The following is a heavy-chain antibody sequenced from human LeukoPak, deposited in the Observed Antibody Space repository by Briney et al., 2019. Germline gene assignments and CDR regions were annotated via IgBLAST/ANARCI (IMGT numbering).Heavy chain of an antibody. Sequence: TSETLSLTCTVSGYSINSGYYWGWIRQPPGKGLEWIGSIYHSGTTYYNPSLKSRVTISVDTSKNQFSLKLNSVTAADTAIYYCARADIAVAGTNSDYWGQGTLVTVSS. CDR3: ARADIAVAGTNSDY. D-gene: IGHD6-19*01. V-gene: IGHV4-38-2*02. CDR2: IYHSGTT. CDR1: GYSINSGYY. J-gene: IGHJ4*02.